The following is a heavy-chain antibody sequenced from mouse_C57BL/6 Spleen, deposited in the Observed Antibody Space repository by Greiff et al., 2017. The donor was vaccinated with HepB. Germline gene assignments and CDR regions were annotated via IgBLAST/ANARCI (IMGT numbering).Heavy chain of an antibody. Sequence: VHLVESGAELVRPGASVTLSCKASGYTFTDYEMHWVKQTPVHGLEWIGAIDPETGGTAYNQKFKGKAILTADKSSSTAYMELRSLTSEDSAVYYCTRDTTRAYWGQGTLVTVSA. CDR1: GYTFTDYE. CDR3: TRDTTRAY. V-gene: IGHV1-15*01. J-gene: IGHJ3*01. D-gene: IGHD1-1*01. CDR2: IDPETGGT.